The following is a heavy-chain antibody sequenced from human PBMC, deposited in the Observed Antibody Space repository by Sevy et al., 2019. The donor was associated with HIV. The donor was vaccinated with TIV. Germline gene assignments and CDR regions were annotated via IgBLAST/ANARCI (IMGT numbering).Heavy chain of an antibody. Sequence: SETLSLTCTASGASISYYDWSWIRQPAGKGLEWIGRIYTSGSTDYNPSLKSRVTMSIDTSKNQFSLRLRSVAAADTAVYYCVRGAVLDYFDYWGHGTLVTVSS. J-gene: IGHJ4*01. V-gene: IGHV4-4*07. CDR1: GASISYYD. CDR3: VRGAVLDYFDY. D-gene: IGHD1-1*01. CDR2: IYTSGST.